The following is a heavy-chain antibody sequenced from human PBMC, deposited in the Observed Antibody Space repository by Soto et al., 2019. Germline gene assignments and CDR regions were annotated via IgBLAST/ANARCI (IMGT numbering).Heavy chain of an antibody. CDR3: ARAITVTKYYFDY. CDR2: IIPILGIA. V-gene: IGHV1-69*02. CDR1: GGTFSSYT. D-gene: IGHD1-20*01. Sequence: ASVKVSCKASGGTFSSYTISWVRQAPGQGLEWMGRIIPILGIANYAQKFQGRVTVTADKSTSTAYMELSSLRSEDTAVYYCARAITVTKYYFDYWGQGTLVTVSS. J-gene: IGHJ4*02.